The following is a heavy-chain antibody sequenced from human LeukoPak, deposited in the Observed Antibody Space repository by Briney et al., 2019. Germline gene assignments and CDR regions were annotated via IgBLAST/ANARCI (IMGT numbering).Heavy chain of an antibody. CDR1: GFTFSSYS. CDR2: ISSSSSTI. CDR3: ASFGDQKGYYYYGMDV. Sequence: GGSLRLSCAASGFTFSSYSMNWVRQAPGKGLEWVSYISSSSSTIYYADSVKGRFTISRDKAKNSLYLQMNSLRDEDTAVYYCASFGDQKGYYYYGMDVWGQGTTVTVSS. V-gene: IGHV3-48*02. J-gene: IGHJ6*02. D-gene: IGHD2-21*02.